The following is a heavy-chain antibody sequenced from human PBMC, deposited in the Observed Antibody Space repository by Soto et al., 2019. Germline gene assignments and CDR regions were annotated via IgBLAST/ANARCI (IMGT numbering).Heavy chain of an antibody. J-gene: IGHJ3*02. CDR3: ARLVRCGRDCYWDDAFDI. V-gene: IGHV5-51*01. CDR1: GYSFTSYW. D-gene: IGHD2-21*02. Sequence: PGESLKIPCKGSGYSFTSYWIGWVRQMPGKGLEWMGIIYPGDSDTRYSPSFQGQVTISADKSTSTAYLQWSSLKASDTAMYYCARLVRCGRDCYWDDAFDIWGQGTMVIVSS. CDR2: IYPGDSDT.